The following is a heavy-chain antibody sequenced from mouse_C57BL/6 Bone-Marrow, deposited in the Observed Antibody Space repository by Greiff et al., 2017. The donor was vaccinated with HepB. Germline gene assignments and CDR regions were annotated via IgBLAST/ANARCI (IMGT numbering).Heavy chain of an antibody. Sequence: QVQLKQPGAELVKPGASVKMSCKASGYTFTSYWITWVKQRPGQGLEWIGDIYPGSGSTNYNEKFKSKATLTVDTSSSTAYMQLSSLTSEDSAVYYCASRTVLYYGNYSWYFDVWGTGTTVTVSS. D-gene: IGHD2-1*01. CDR1: GYTFTSYW. CDR2: IYPGSGST. J-gene: IGHJ1*03. CDR3: ASRTVLYYGNYSWYFDV. V-gene: IGHV1-55*01.